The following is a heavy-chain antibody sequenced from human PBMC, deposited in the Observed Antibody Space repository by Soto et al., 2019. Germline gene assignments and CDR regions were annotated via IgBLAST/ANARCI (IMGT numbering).Heavy chain of an antibody. CDR2: IYYTGTT. D-gene: IGHD6-6*01. CDR1: SGSISNSSHY. V-gene: IGHV4-39*01. J-gene: IGHJ4*02. Sequence: PSETLSLTCTVSSGSISNSSHYWGWIRQPPGKGLEWIGNIYYTGTTYCNPSLKSRVTISVDTSKNQFSLKVSSVTAADTAVYYCTSLSSDSSSLYFDYWGQGTLVTVS. CDR3: TSLSSDSSSLYFDY.